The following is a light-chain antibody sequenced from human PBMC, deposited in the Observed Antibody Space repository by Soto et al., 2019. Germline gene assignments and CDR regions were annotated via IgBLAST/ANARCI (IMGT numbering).Light chain of an antibody. CDR3: LQDYAFPWT. V-gene: IGKV1-6*01. Sequence: AIRMTQSPSSLSASVGDRVTITCRASQHIRNDLGWYQQKPGRAPKLLIYSSSTIQSGVPSRFNSSGSGTDITLSISSLQPEDFATYYCLQDYAFPWTFGQGTNVEVK. CDR1: QHIRND. J-gene: IGKJ1*01. CDR2: SSS.